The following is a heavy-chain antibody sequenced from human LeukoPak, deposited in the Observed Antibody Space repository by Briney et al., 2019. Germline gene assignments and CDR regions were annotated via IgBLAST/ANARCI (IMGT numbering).Heavy chain of an antibody. D-gene: IGHD6-19*01. CDR2: ISAGKGNT. Sequence: PGGSLRLSCAASAFTLSTYAMSWVRQAPGKGLEWVSGISAGKGNTYYADSVKGRFIISRDNSKNTLYLQMNSLRVEDTAVYYCARQLRSGPYNFDSWGQGTLVTVSS. V-gene: IGHV3-23*01. J-gene: IGHJ4*02. CDR1: AFTLSTYA. CDR3: ARQLRSGPYNFDS.